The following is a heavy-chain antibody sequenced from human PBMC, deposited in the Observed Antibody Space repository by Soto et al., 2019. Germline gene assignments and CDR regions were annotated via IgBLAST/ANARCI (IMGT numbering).Heavy chain of an antibody. V-gene: IGHV1-2*04. CDR1: GYTFTGYY. Sequence: QVQLVQSGAEVKKPGASVKVSCKASGYTFTGYYMHWVRQAPGQGLEWMGWINPNSGGTNYAQKFQGWVTMTSDTSFSTAYMELSRLRSDDTAVYYCARTYYYGAGSPFDYWGQGTLVTVSS. CDR3: ARTYYYGAGSPFDY. J-gene: IGHJ4*02. D-gene: IGHD3-10*01. CDR2: INPNSGGT.